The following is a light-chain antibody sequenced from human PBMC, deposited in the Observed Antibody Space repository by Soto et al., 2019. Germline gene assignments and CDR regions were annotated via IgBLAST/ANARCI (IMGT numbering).Light chain of an antibody. V-gene: IGLV2-8*01. Sequence: QSVLTQPPSASGSPGQLVTISCTGTGSDVGDYNYVSWYQQHPGKAPKLMIYEVSKRPSGVPDRFSGSKSGKTASLTVSGLQAEDEADYFCSSYTGSSYVFGTGTKLTVL. J-gene: IGLJ1*01. CDR3: SSYTGSSYV. CDR2: EVS. CDR1: GSDVGDYNY.